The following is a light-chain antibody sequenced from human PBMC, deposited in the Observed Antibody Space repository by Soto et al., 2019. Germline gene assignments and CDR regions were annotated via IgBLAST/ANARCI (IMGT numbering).Light chain of an antibody. CDR1: QSVSSN. CDR2: GAS. Sequence: EIAVTQSKATLSVSPGERATLSCRASQSVSSNLAWYQQKPGQAPRLLIYGASTRATGIPARFSGSGSGTEFTLTISSLQSEDFAVYYCQQYNNWPQTFGQGTNVDI. V-gene: IGKV3-15*01. J-gene: IGKJ1*01. CDR3: QQYNNWPQT.